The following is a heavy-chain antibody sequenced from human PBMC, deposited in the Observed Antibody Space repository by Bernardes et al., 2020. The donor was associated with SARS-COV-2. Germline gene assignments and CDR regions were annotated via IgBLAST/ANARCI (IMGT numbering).Heavy chain of an antibody. Sequence: SETLSLTCIVSGDSVTTGGYYWSWIRQPPGKGLEWLGCVHFTGNTKYNPSLKSRVTISVDTSKNLLSLNLTSVTAADTAVYYCARDITIFGVDRGGMDVWGQGTTVTVSS. V-gene: IGHV4-61*08. D-gene: IGHD3-3*01. CDR2: VHFTGNT. J-gene: IGHJ6*02. CDR3: ARDITIFGVDRGGMDV. CDR1: GDSVTTGGYY.